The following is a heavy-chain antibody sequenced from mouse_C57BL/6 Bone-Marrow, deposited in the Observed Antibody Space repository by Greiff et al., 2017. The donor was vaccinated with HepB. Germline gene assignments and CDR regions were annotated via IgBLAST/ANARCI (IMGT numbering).Heavy chain of an antibody. CDR1: GYTFTDYN. Sequence: VQLQQSGPELVKPGASVKIPCKASGYTFTDYNMDWVKQSHGKSLEWIGDINPNTGGTIYNQKFKGKATLTVDKASSTAYMELRSLTSEDTAVYYCARSGLRRKDWFAYWGQGTLVTVSA. D-gene: IGHD2-2*01. CDR3: ARSGLRRKDWFAY. J-gene: IGHJ3*01. CDR2: INPNTGGT. V-gene: IGHV1-18*01.